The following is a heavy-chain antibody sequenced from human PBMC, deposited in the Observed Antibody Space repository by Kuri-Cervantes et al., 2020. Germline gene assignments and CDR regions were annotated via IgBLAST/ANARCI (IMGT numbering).Heavy chain of an antibody. D-gene: IGHD4-17*01. V-gene: IGHV1-2*04. CDR3: ARDQGTVTEQNQDYGDWYYYYYGMDV. Sequence: ASVKVSCKASGYTFTSYYMHWVRQAPGQGLELMGWINPNSGGANFAQKFQGLLSLTRDTSVSTAYMELSSLRSEDTAVYYCARDQGTVTEQNQDYGDWYYYYYGMDVWGQGTTVTVSS. J-gene: IGHJ6*02. CDR2: INPNSGGA. CDR1: GYTFTSYY.